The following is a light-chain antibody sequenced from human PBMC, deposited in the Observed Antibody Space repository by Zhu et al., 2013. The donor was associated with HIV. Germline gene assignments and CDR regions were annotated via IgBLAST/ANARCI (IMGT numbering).Light chain of an antibody. J-gene: IGKJ2*01. CDR3: QQYDVYPYT. CDR2: AAS. CDR1: QGVSSY. V-gene: IGKV1-8*01. Sequence: AIRMTQSPSSLSASTGDKVTITCRASQGVSSYLAWYQQKPGKAPKLLIYAASTLQSGVPSRFSGSGSGTDFTLTISCLQSEDFATYYCQQYDVYPYTFGQGTRLDMK.